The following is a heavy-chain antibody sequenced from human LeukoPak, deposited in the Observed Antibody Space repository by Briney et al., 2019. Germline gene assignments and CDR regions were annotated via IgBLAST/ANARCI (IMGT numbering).Heavy chain of an antibody. CDR1: GASISSYY. J-gene: IGHJ4*02. CDR3: ARLLLWDSSSWYYFDY. D-gene: IGHD6-13*01. V-gene: IGHV4-59*08. Sequence: PSETLSLTCSVSGASISSYYWSWVRQPPGKGLEWIGYIYYIGSTNYNPSPKSRVTISVDTSKNQFSLKLSSVTAADTAVYYCARLLLWDSSSWYYFDYWGQGTLVTVSS. CDR2: IYYIGST.